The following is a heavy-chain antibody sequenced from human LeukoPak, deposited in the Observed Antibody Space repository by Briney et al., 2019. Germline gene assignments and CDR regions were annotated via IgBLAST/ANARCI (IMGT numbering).Heavy chain of an antibody. CDR3: ARAQLVGATFDY. J-gene: IGHJ4*02. CDR2: IIPIFGTA. Sequence: GASVKVSCKASGGTFSSYAISWVRQAPGQGLEWMGGIIPIFGTANYAQKFQGRVTITTDESTSTAYMELSSLRSEDTAVYYCARAQLVGATFDYWGQGTLVTVFS. V-gene: IGHV1-69*05. D-gene: IGHD1-26*01. CDR1: GGTFSSYA.